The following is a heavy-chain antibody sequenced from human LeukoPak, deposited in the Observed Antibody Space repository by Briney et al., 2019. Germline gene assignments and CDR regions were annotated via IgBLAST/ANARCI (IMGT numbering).Heavy chain of an antibody. CDR3: ARGDLKWELPAFDI. V-gene: IGHV1-2*02. Sequence: ASVKVSCKASGYTFTGYYMHWVRQAPGQGFEWMGWINPNSGGTNYAQKFQGRVTMTRDTSISTAYMELSRLRPDDTAVYYCARGDLKWELPAFDIWGQGTMVTVSS. J-gene: IGHJ3*02. CDR1: GYTFTGYY. D-gene: IGHD1-26*01. CDR2: INPNSGGT.